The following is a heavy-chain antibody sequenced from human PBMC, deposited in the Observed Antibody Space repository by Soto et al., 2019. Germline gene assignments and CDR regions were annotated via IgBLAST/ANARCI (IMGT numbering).Heavy chain of an antibody. D-gene: IGHD3-9*01. CDR3: AKDYDILARDYYYMHV. CDR1: GFRFINYG. J-gene: IGHJ6*03. V-gene: IGHV3-30*18. Sequence: GGSLRLSCTASGFRFINYGMHWVRQAPGKGLEWVAVISYDGRNKYYADSVKGRFTISRDNSKNTLKLQMNRLKVEDTVVYYCAKDYDILARDYYYMHVWGQGTTVTVSS. CDR2: ISYDGRNK.